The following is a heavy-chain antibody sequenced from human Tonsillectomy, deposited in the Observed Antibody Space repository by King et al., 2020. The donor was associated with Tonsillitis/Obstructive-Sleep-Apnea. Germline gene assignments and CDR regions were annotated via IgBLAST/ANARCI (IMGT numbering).Heavy chain of an antibody. CDR2: ISGSGGSI. CDR1: GFTFSSYA. J-gene: IGHJ4*02. V-gene: IGHV3-23*04. Sequence: VQLVESGGGLVQPGGSLRLSCAAYGFTFSSYAMSWVRQAPGKELEWVSAISGSGGSIYHADSVKGRFTISRDNSKNTLYLQMNSLRDEDTAVYYCAKVAGSYYYDSSGYSTGGGFDYWGQGTLVTVSS. D-gene: IGHD3-22*01. CDR3: AKVAGSYYYDSSGYSTGGGFDY.